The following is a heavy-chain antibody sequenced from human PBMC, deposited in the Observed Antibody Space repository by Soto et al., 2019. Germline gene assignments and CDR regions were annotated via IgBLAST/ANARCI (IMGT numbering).Heavy chain of an antibody. V-gene: IGHV4-28*01. J-gene: IGHJ4*02. CDR2: IYYSGTT. Sequence: SETLSLTCAVSGYSISSSNWWGWIRQPPGKGLEWIGYIYYSGTTYYNPSLKSRVTMSVDTSKNQFSLKLTSVTAVDTAVYYCARREIQGPIDYWGQGALVTVSS. CDR1: GYSISSSNW. CDR3: ARREIQGPIDY. D-gene: IGHD1-26*01.